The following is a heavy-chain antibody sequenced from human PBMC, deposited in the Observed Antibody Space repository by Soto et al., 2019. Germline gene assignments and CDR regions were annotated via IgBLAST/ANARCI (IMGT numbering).Heavy chain of an antibody. Sequence: GASLRLSCAASGFPSRSYPMSWVRQAPGKGLEWVSAISAGGATTYYSDSVRGRFSVSRDNSKNTLYLQMSSLRIDDTAIYYRAKGYSDSSRFDDWGHGT. CDR2: ISAGGATT. CDR3: AKGYSDSSRFDD. V-gene: IGHV3-23*01. CDR1: GFPSRSYP. J-gene: IGHJ4*01. D-gene: IGHD4-17*01.